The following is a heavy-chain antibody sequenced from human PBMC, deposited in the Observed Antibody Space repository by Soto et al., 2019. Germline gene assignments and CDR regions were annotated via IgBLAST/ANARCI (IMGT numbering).Heavy chain of an antibody. CDR3: ARHPYSSGSGGMDV. CDR2: IWDDGSNK. D-gene: IGHD3-10*01. V-gene: IGHV3-33*01. J-gene: IGHJ6*02. CDR1: GFTFSSYG. Sequence: QVQLVESGGGVVQPGRSLRLACAASGFTFSSYGMHWVRQAPGKGLEWVAVIWDDGSNKYYAESVKGRFTIFRANSKTTLYLQMTSLRAEDTAVYYCARHPYSSGSGGMDVWGQGTTVTVSS.